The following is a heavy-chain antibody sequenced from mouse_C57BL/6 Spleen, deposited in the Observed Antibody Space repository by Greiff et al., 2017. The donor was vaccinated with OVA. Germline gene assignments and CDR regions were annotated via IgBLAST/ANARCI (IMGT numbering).Heavy chain of an antibody. CDR1: GYTFTSYW. D-gene: IGHD2-3*01. CDR2: IYPGSGST. V-gene: IGHV1-55*01. J-gene: IGHJ4*01. Sequence: QVQLQQPGAELVKPGASVKMSCKASGYTFTSYWITWVKQRPGQGLEWIGDIYPGSGSTNYNEKFKSKATLTVDTSSSTAYMQLSSLTSEDSAVYYCARVGDGYFYAMDYWGQGTSVTVSS. CDR3: ARVGDGYFYAMDY.